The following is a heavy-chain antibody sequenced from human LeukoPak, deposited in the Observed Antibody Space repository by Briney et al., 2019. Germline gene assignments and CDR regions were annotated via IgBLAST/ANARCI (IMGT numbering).Heavy chain of an antibody. CDR2: ISASGGNT. D-gene: IGHD6-19*01. CDR3: AKWKEGAVADFDY. J-gene: IGHJ4*02. CDR1: GFTFTTYA. V-gene: IGHV3-23*01. Sequence: PGRSLRLSCAASGFTFTTYAMTWVRQAPGKGLEWLSAISASGGNTYYAASVKGRFTISRDNSKNTVYLQMNSLKGEDTAVYYYAKWKEGAVADFDYWGQGTLVTVSA.